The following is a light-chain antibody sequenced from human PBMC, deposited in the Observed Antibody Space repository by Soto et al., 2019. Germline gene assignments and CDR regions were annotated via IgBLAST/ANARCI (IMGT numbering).Light chain of an antibody. Sequence: QSVLTQPRSVSGSPGQSVTISCTGTISDVGGYNYVSWYQQRPGKAPKLMIFDVTERPSGVPDRFSGSKSGNTASLTISGLQAEDEADYYCCSYAGSLKVFGGGTKLTVL. CDR2: DVT. J-gene: IGLJ3*02. V-gene: IGLV2-11*01. CDR1: ISDVGGYNY. CDR3: CSYAGSLKV.